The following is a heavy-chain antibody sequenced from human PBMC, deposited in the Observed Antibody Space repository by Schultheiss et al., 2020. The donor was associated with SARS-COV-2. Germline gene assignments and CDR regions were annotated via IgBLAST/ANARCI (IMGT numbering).Heavy chain of an antibody. Sequence: GGSLRLSCAASGFTFSSYWMHWVRQAPGKGLVWVSRINSDGSSTSYADSVKGRFTISRDNAKNTLYLQMNSLRAEDTAVYYCAREDTMGLYGSGSYPYWGQGTLVTVSS. CDR3: AREDTMGLYGSGSYPY. CDR2: INSDGSST. CDR1: GFTFSSYW. J-gene: IGHJ4*02. V-gene: IGHV3-74*01. D-gene: IGHD3-10*01.